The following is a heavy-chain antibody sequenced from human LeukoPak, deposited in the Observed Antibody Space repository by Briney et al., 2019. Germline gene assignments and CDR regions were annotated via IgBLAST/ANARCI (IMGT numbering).Heavy chain of an antibody. Sequence: GGSLRLSSAASLVTFSIYAMSAGCQAPGKGLECVSGISGSGGSTYYADSVKGRFTISRDNSKHTLYLQMNSLRAEDTAIYYGANGCGRSCYSEFDYWGQGTLVTVSS. V-gene: IGHV3-23*01. CDR2: ISGSGGST. CDR1: LVTFSIYA. J-gene: IGHJ4*02. D-gene: IGHD2-15*01. CDR3: ANGCGRSCYSEFDY.